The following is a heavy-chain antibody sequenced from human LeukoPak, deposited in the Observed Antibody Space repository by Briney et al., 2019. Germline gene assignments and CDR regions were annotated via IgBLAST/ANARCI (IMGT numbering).Heavy chain of an antibody. CDR2: INHSGST. Sequence: RSSETLSLTCAVYGGSFSGYYWSWIRQPPGKGLEWIGEINHSGSTNYNPSLKSRVTISVDTSKNQFSLKLSSVTAADTAVYYCARVPFLITIFGVVIKNWFDPWGQGTLVTVSS. CDR1: GGSFSGYY. J-gene: IGHJ5*02. V-gene: IGHV4-34*01. D-gene: IGHD3-3*01. CDR3: ARVPFLITIFGVVIKNWFDP.